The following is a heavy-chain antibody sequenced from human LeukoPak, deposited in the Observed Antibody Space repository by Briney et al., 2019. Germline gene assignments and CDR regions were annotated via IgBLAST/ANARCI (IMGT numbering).Heavy chain of an antibody. V-gene: IGHV3-23*01. CDR1: GFTFSSYA. Sequence: GGSLRLSCAASGFTFSSYAMSWVRQAPGKGLEWVSAISGSGGITYYADSVKGRFTISRDNSKNTLYLHMNSLRAEDTAVYYCARGGAVLVAVAGYFDYWGQGTLVTVSS. CDR3: ARGGAVLVAVAGYFDY. D-gene: IGHD6-19*01. J-gene: IGHJ4*02. CDR2: ISGSGGIT.